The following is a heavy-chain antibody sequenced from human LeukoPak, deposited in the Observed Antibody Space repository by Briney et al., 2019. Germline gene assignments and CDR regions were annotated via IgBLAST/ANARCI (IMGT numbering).Heavy chain of an antibody. J-gene: IGHJ5*02. Sequence: GGSLRLSCAASGFTFSSYNMNWVRQVPGKGLEWVSYISSTSRTLYYADSVKGRFTISRDNAKNSLYLQMNSLRAEDTAVYYCARDQGYCSSTSCYQYLWFDPWGQGTLVTVSS. V-gene: IGHV3-48*04. CDR3: ARDQGYCSSTSCYQYLWFDP. D-gene: IGHD2-2*01. CDR2: ISSTSRTL. CDR1: GFTFSSYN.